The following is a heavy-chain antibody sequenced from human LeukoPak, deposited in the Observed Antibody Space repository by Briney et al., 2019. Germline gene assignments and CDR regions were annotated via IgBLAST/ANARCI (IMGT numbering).Heavy chain of an antibody. J-gene: IGHJ4*02. V-gene: IGHV3-30*01. D-gene: IGHD2-2*01. Sequence: PGRSLRLSCAASGFTFSSYAMHWVRQAPGKGLEWVAVISYDGSNKYYVDSVKGRFTISRDNSKNTLYLQMNSLRAEDTAVYYCASSRSIDIVVVPAAMAYWGQGTLVTVSS. CDR2: ISYDGSNK. CDR3: ASSRSIDIVVVPAAMAY. CDR1: GFTFSSYA.